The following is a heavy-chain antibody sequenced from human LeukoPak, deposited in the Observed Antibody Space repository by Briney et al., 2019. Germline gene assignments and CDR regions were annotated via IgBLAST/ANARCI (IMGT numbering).Heavy chain of an antibody. J-gene: IGHJ4*02. CDR3: ARPLGGLRYFDWDY. V-gene: IGHV4-30-2*01. Sequence: SETLSLTCAVSGGSISSGGYSWSWIRQPPGKGLEWIGYIYHSGSTYYNPSLKSRVTISVDRSKNQFSLKLSSVTAADTAVYYCARPLGGLRYFDWDYWGQGTLVTVSS. CDR2: IYHSGST. CDR1: GGSISSGGYS. D-gene: IGHD3-9*01.